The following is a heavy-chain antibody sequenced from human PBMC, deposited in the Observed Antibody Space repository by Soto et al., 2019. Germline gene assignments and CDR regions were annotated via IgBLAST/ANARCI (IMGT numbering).Heavy chain of an antibody. J-gene: IGHJ4*02. Sequence: SETLALTCTVSGDSISGDTYFWGWIRQPPGKGLEWIGNMFYRGSTYYNPSLKSRVSVVVDTSKNQFSLRLSSMTAADTAVYYCARHVREFYGTGSYDCFDYWGQVILVTVS. CDR1: GDSISGDTYF. V-gene: IGHV4-39*01. D-gene: IGHD3-10*01. CDR3: ARHVREFYGTGSYDCFDY. CDR2: MFYRGST.